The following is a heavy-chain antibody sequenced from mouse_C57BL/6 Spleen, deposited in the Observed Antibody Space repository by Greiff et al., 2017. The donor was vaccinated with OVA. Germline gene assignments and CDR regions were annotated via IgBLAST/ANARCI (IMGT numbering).Heavy chain of an antibody. J-gene: IGHJ3*01. CDR1: GYTFTSYW. D-gene: IGHD1-1*01. CDR2: IDPNSGGT. Sequence: QVQLQQSGAELVKPGASVKLSCKASGYTFTSYWMHWVKQRPGRGLEWIGRIDPNSGGTKYNEKFKSKATLTVDKPSSTAYMQLSSLTSEDSAVYDGVRSVNTVVGRSAYWGQGTLVTVSA. V-gene: IGHV1-72*01. CDR3: VRSVNTVVGRSAY.